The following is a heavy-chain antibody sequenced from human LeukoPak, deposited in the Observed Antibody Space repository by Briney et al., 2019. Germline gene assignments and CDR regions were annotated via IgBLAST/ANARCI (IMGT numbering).Heavy chain of an antibody. J-gene: IGHJ3*02. V-gene: IGHV3-13*04. D-gene: IGHD2/OR15-2a*01. Sequence: GGSLRLSCAASGFTFSSYDMHWVRQATGKGLEWVSTIGIAGDTDYAGSVKGRFTISRENANNSLYLQMNSLREGDTAVYYCARGGLSTILWAFDIWGQGTMVTVSS. CDR2: IGIAGDT. CDR3: ARGGLSTILWAFDI. CDR1: GFTFSSYD.